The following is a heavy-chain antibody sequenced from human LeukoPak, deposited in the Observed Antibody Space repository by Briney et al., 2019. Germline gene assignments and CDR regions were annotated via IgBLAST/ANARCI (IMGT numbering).Heavy chain of an antibody. D-gene: IGHD3-3*01. V-gene: IGHV4-34*01. Sequence: PSETLSLTCAVYGGSFSGYYWSWIRLPPGKGLEWIGEINHSGSTNYNPSLKSRVTISVDTSKNQFSLKLSSVTAADTAVYYCARGQSTIFGVVSTFDYWGQGTLVTVSS. CDR1: GGSFSGYY. J-gene: IGHJ4*02. CDR2: INHSGST. CDR3: ARGQSTIFGVVSTFDY.